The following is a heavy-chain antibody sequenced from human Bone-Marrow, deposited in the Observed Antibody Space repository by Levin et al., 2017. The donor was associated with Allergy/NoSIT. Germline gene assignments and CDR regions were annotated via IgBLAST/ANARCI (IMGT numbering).Heavy chain of an antibody. V-gene: IGHV3-33*01. Sequence: GGSLRLSCEGSGFTFSNFGMHWVRQTPGKGLEWVALIWHDGSKQYYGDSVKGRLTISRDNSKNTLYLQMSRLRAEDTALYFCARDQMTYDYDKSGFQQQERNVDRWGRGTLVTVSS. CDR2: IWHDGSKQ. CDR1: GFTFSNFG. CDR3: ARDQMTYDYDKSGFQQQERNVDR. D-gene: IGHD3-22*01. J-gene: IGHJ2*01.